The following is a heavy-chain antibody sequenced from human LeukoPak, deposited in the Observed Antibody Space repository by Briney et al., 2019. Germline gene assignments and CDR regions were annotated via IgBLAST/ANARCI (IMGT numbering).Heavy chain of an antibody. Sequence: GGSVRLSCAASGFTFSSYGMHWVRQAPGKGLEWVAVISYDGSNKYYADSVKGRFTISRDNSKNTLYLQMNSLRAEDTAVYYCAKPVLLWFAPDYYFDYWGQGTLVTVSS. CDR1: GFTFSSYG. CDR3: AKPVLLWFAPDYYFDY. D-gene: IGHD3-10*01. CDR2: ISYDGSNK. J-gene: IGHJ4*02. V-gene: IGHV3-30*18.